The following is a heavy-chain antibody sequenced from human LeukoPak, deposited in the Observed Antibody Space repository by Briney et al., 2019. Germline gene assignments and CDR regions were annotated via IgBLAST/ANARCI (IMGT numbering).Heavy chain of an antibody. CDR1: GFTFSSYN. J-gene: IGHJ4*02. CDR3: ARRGTAVTYFDY. CDR2: ITTGSGTI. V-gene: IGHV3-48*01. D-gene: IGHD4-4*01. Sequence: PGGSLRLSCAASGFTFSSYNMNWVRQAPGEGLEWLSYITTGSGTIYYADSVKGRFTISRDNGKNSLYLQMNGLRVEDTAVYYCARRGTAVTYFDYWGQGTLVTVSS.